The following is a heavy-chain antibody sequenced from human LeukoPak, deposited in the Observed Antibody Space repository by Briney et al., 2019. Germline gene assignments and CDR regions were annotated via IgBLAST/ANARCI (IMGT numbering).Heavy chain of an antibody. J-gene: IGHJ6*03. CDR2: ISSSGTI. CDR1: GFNFISYE. D-gene: IGHD3-10*01. V-gene: IGHV3-48*03. Sequence: GGSLRLSCAASGFNFISYEMNWVRQAPGKGLEWISYISSSGTIYYAESEKGRFTISRDDGKSELYLQMNSLRAEDTATYFCSRHDDGAGTYYFSYYMDVWGRGTTVTVSS. CDR3: SRHDDGAGTYYFSYYMDV.